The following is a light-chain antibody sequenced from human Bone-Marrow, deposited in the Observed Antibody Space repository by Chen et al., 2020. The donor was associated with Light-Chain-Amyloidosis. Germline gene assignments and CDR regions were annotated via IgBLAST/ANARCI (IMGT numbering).Light chain of an antibody. Sequence: ELVLTQSPGTLSMSPGEGVNLSCRDRQTISSNYLTWYQQKFGQAPRLLIYGSSSRATGIPDRFTGSGSGTDFTLTINRLEPEDFAMYYCQQYGTSPLTFGGGTKVEIK. CDR3: QQYGTSPLT. V-gene: IGKV3-20*01. CDR1: QTISSNY. CDR2: GSS. J-gene: IGKJ4*01.